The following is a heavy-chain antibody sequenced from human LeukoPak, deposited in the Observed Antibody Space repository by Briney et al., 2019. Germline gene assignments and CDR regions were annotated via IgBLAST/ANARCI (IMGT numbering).Heavy chain of an antibody. CDR3: AKPSAAGHFDY. J-gene: IGHJ4*02. Sequence: GGSLRLSCAASGFTFSSYGMHWVRQAPGKGLEWVAVISYDGSNKYYADSVKGRFTIYRDNSKNTLYLQMNSLRAEDTAVYYCAKPSAAGHFDYWGQGTLVTVSS. V-gene: IGHV3-30*18. CDR2: ISYDGSNK. CDR1: GFTFSSYG. D-gene: IGHD6-13*01.